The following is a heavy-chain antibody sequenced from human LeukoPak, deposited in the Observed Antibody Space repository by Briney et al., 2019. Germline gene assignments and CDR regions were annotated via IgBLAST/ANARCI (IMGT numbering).Heavy chain of an antibody. D-gene: IGHD2-8*02. CDR1: GGSISSYY. Sequence: SETLSLTCTVSGGSISSYYWSWIRQPPGKGLEWIGYIYYSGSTNYNPSLKSRVTISVDASKNQFSLKLSSVTAADTAVYYCARDTVGAYDYWGQGTLVTVSS. V-gene: IGHV4-59*01. J-gene: IGHJ4*02. CDR3: ARDTVGAYDY. CDR2: IYYSGST.